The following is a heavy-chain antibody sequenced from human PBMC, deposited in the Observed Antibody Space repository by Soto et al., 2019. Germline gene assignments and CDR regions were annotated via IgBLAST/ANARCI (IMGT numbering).Heavy chain of an antibody. CDR3: ATEYYDCSGYREVSYGMDG. V-gene: IGHV1-24*01. D-gene: IGHD3-22*01. CDR1: GYTLTELS. J-gene: IGHJ6*02. CDR2: FDPEDGET. Sequence: GASVKVSCKVSGYTLTELSMHWVRQAPGKGLEWMGGFDPEDGETIYAQKFQGRVTMTEDTSTDTAYMELSSLRSEDTAVYYCATEYYDCSGYREVSYGMDGWGQGTTVNVSS.